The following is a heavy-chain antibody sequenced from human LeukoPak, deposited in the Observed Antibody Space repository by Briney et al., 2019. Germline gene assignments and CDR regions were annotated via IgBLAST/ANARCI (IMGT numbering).Heavy chain of an antibody. D-gene: IGHD6-13*01. CDR2: INHSGST. J-gene: IGHJ3*02. CDR1: GGSFSGYY. V-gene: IGHV4-34*01. CDR3: AIGQQPGAFDI. Sequence: SETLSVTCAVYGGSFSGYYWSWIRQPPGKGLEWIGEINHSGSTNYNPSLKSRVTISVDTSKNQFSLKLSSVTAADTAVYYCAIGQQPGAFDIWGQGTMVTVSS.